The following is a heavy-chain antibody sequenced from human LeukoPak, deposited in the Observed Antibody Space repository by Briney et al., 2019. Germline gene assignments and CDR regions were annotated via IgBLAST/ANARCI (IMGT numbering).Heavy chain of an antibody. D-gene: IGHD1-26*01. CDR3: ARDSGSYSDY. Sequence: SETLSLTCAVYGGSFSGYYWSWIRQPPGKGLEWIGEINHSGSTNYNPSLKSRVTISVDTSKNQFSLKLSSVTAADTAVYYCARDSGSYSDYWGQGTLVTVSS. J-gene: IGHJ4*02. CDR2: INHSGST. CDR1: GGSFSGYY. V-gene: IGHV4-34*01.